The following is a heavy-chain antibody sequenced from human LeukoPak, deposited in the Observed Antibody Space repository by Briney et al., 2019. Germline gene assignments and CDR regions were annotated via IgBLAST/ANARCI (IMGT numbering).Heavy chain of an antibody. V-gene: IGHV1-69*04. Sequence: ASVKVSCKASGGTFSSYAISWVRQAPGQGLEWMGRIIPILGIANYAQKFQGRVTITADKSTSTAYMELSSLRSEDTAVYYCARGLRDSGSSALNYYYMDVWGKGTTVTVSS. J-gene: IGHJ6*03. CDR1: GGTFSSYA. CDR3: ARGLRDSGSSALNYYYMDV. CDR2: IIPILGIA. D-gene: IGHD6-6*01.